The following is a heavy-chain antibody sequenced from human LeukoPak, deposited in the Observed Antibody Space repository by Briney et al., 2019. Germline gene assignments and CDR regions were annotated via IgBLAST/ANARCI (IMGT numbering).Heavy chain of an antibody. CDR3: VRGRTDYYYYMDV. J-gene: IGHJ6*03. CDR2: INESGKT. CDR1: GEPLSGYY. V-gene: IGHV4-34*01. Sequence: PSATPSLTCGVSGEPLSGYYCTWYSQPPGQAFQSIGDINESGKTNYNPSLKSRLTISVDPSKNQFSMKLTSMTAADTAVYFCVRGRTDYYYYMDVWGKGTTVTVSS.